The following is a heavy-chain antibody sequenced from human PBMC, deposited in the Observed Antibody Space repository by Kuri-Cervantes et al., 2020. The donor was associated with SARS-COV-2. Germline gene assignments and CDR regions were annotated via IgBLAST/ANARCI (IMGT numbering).Heavy chain of an antibody. V-gene: IGHV3-30-3*01. D-gene: IGHD7-27*01. CDR1: GFTFSSYA. CDR3: SREKLGIGAFDI. CDR2: ISYDGSNK. J-gene: IGHJ3*02. Sequence: GESLKISCAASGFTFSSYARSWVRQAPGKGLEWVAVISYDGSNKYYADSVKGRFTISRDNSKNTLYLQMNSLRAEDTAVYYCSREKLGIGAFDIWGQGTMVTVSS.